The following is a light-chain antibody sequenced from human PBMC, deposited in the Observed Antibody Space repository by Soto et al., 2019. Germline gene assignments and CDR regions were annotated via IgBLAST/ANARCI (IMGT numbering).Light chain of an antibody. Sequence: QSVLTQPPAASGSPGQSVTISCTGTSNEIGAYNYVSWYQQRPGKATKLLIYEVFRRPSGVPDRFSASKSGNTASLTVSGLQPEDEADYYCSSYAGRETGVFGTGTKVTVL. J-gene: IGLJ1*01. CDR1: SNEIGAYNY. CDR3: SSYAGRETGV. CDR2: EVF. V-gene: IGLV2-8*01.